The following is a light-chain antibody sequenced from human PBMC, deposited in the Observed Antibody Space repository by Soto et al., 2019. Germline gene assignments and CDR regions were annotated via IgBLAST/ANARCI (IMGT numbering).Light chain of an antibody. J-gene: IGKJ3*01. CDR2: YAS. CDR1: QSVHSN. Sequence: EVVMTQSPATLSVSPGERATLSCRASQSVHSNLAWYQQKPGQAPSLLISYASTRATGLPARFSGSGSGTEFTLTISSLQSEDVGVYSCQHYRNWPRTFGPGTKVEIK. CDR3: QHYRNWPRT. V-gene: IGKV3-15*01.